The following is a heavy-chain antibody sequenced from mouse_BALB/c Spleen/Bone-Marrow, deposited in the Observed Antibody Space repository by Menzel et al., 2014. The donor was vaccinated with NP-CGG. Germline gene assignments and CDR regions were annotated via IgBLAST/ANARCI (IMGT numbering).Heavy chain of an antibody. J-gene: IGHJ3*01. V-gene: IGHV1S56*01. CDR3: SRGGGDVNSPWFAY. CDR2: FYTGDDST. D-gene: IGHD2-1*01. Sequence: QVQLQQSGPELVKPGALVKTSCKASGYTFQRYDLNWVTQRPRQGLEWIGWFYTGDDSTKYNEKFKGKATLTADKSSSTAYMQLSSLTSENAAVYFCSRGGGDVNSPWFAYWGQGTLVTVSS. CDR1: GYTFQRYD.